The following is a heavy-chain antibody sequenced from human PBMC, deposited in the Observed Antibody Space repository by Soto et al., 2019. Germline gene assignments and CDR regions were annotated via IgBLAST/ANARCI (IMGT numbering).Heavy chain of an antibody. CDR1: GGTFSSYA. CDR2: IIPIFGTA. Sequence: QVQLVQSGAEVKKPGSSVKVSCKASGGTFSSYAISWVRQAPVQGLEWMGGIIPIFGTANYAQKFQGRVTMTADKSTSTAYMALSSMRSEDTAVYYCARCLDTAMVKVYYYGMDVWGQGTTVTVSS. D-gene: IGHD5-18*01. V-gene: IGHV1-69*06. CDR3: ARCLDTAMVKVYYYGMDV. J-gene: IGHJ6*02.